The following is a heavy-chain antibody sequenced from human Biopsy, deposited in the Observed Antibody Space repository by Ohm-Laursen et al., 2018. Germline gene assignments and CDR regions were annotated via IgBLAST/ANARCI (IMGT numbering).Heavy chain of an antibody. CDR2: IVVGSGYA. CDR1: GFTFSNSV. D-gene: IGHD1-26*01. V-gene: IGHV1-58*01. Sequence: GASVTVSCKASGFTFSNSVAQWVRQARGQRLGWIGWIVVGSGYAVYAQNFQERVTITRDLSTSTANMELSSLRSDDTAVYYCAAEVGVTVDVGFWGQGTLVTVSS. J-gene: IGHJ4*02. CDR3: AAEVGVTVDVGF.